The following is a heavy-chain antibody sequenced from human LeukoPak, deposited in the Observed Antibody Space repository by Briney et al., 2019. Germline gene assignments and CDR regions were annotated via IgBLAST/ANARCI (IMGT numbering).Heavy chain of an antibody. J-gene: IGHJ4*02. CDR1: GFTFSSYG. Sequence: GGSLRLSCAASGFTFSSYGMHWVRQAPGKGLEWVAVISYDGSNKYYADSVKGRFTISRDNSKNTLYLQMNSLRAEDTAVYYSAKGLSMERLSYFDYWGQGTLVTVSS. CDR3: AKGLSMERLSYFDY. V-gene: IGHV3-30*18. D-gene: IGHD2/OR15-2a*01. CDR2: ISYDGSNK.